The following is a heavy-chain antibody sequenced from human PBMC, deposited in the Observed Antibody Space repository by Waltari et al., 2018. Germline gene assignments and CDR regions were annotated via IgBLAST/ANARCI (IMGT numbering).Heavy chain of an antibody. CDR2: IKSKTDGGTT. V-gene: IGHV3-15*01. J-gene: IGHJ4*02. Sequence: EVQLVESGGGLVKPGGSLRLSCAASGFTFSNAWMSWVRQAPGKGLEWVGRIKSKTDGGTTDYAAPEKGRFIISRDDSKDTLYLQMNSLKTEDTAVYYCSADLDYWGQGTLVIVSS. CDR3: SADLDY. CDR1: GFTFSNAW.